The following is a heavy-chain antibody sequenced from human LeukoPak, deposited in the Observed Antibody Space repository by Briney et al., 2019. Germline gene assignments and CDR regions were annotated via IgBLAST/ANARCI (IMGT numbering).Heavy chain of an antibody. CDR2: INPSGGST. J-gene: IGHJ6*02. D-gene: IGHD4-17*01. CDR1: GYTFTSYY. Sequence: ASVKVSCKASGYTFTSYYMHWVRQAPGQGLEWMGIINPSGGSTSYAQKFQGRVTMTRDTSTSTVYMELSSLRSEDTAVYYCARDDGGVDYHYGMDVWGQGTTVTVSS. V-gene: IGHV1-46*01. CDR3: ARDDGGVDYHYGMDV.